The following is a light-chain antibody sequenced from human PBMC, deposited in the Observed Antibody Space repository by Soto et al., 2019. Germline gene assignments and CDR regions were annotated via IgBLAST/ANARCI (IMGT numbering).Light chain of an antibody. CDR2: DGS. CDR3: QQYGSSPDT. V-gene: IGKV3-20*01. J-gene: IGKJ4*01. Sequence: EIVLTQSPGTLSLSPGERATLSCRASQSVRSNYLAWYQQKPGQAPRLLFYDGSSRATGIPDRFSGSGSGTDFTLTISRLEPEDFAVYYCQQYGSSPDTFGGGTKVDIK. CDR1: QSVRSNY.